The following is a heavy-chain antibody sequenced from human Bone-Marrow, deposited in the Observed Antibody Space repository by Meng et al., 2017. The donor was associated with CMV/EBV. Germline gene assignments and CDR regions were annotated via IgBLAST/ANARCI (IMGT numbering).Heavy chain of an antibody. CDR1: GFTFSSYS. V-gene: IGHV3-48*04. CDR3: ARDQGYYYDSSAPGENFDY. D-gene: IGHD3-22*01. CDR2: ISSSSSTI. J-gene: IGHJ4*02. Sequence: GGSLRISCAASGFTFSSYSMNWVRQAPGKGLEWVSYISSSSSTIYYADSVKGRFTISRDNAKNSLYLQMNSLRAEDTAVYYCARDQGYYYDSSAPGENFDYWGQGTLVTVSS.